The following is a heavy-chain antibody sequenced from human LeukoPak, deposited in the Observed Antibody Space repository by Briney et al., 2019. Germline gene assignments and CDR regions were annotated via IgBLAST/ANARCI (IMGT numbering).Heavy chain of an antibody. J-gene: IGHJ4*02. CDR3: AREELNWGFDY. D-gene: IGHD3-16*01. Sequence: SGGSLRLSCAASGFTFSSYAMNWVRQAPGKGLEWVSIIYSGCSTYYSDSVKGRFTISRDNSKNILYLQMSSLRAEDTAVYYCAREELNWGFDYWGQGTLVTVSS. CDR1: GFTFSSYA. V-gene: IGHV3-53*01. CDR2: IYSGCST.